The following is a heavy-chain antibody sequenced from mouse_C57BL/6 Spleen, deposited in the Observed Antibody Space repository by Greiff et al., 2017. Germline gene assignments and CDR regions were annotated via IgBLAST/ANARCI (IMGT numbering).Heavy chain of an antibody. J-gene: IGHJ2*01. V-gene: IGHV1-53*01. CDR2: INPSNGGT. D-gene: IGHD4-1*01. Sequence: QVPLEQPGTEPVKPGAPVKLSCKASGYTLTSHRMHWVKQRPGPGLEWIGNINPSNGGTNYNEKFKSKATLTVDKSSSTAYMQLSSLTSEDSAVYYCARGLGYFAYWGQGTTLTVSA. CDR1: GYTLTSHR. CDR3: ARGLGYFAY.